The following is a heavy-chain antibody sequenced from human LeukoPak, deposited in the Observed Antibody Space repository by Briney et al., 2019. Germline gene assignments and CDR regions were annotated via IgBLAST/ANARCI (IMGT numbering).Heavy chain of an antibody. J-gene: IGHJ3*02. D-gene: IGHD3-10*01. V-gene: IGHV1-46*01. CDR3: ARDRLAMVRGNDAFDI. CDR1: GYTFTSYY. Sequence: GASVKVSCKASGYTFTSYYMHWVRQAPGQGLEWMGIINPSGGSTSYEQKFQGRVTMTRDTSTRTVYMELSSLRSEDTAVYYCARDRLAMVRGNDAFDIWGQGKMVTVSS. CDR2: INPSGGST.